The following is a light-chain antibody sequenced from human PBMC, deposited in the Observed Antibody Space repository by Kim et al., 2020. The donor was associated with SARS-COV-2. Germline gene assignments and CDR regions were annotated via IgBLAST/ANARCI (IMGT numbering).Light chain of an antibody. Sequence: ANVGGRVTLTCRTSQNIRNYLNWYQHRPGKAPKLLIYAASSLQSGVPSRFTGTGSATEFTLTISSLQPEDFATYYCQQSFSSLPTFGQGTRMEIK. V-gene: IGKV1-39*01. CDR2: AAS. CDR1: QNIRNY. CDR3: QQSFSSLPT. J-gene: IGKJ5*01.